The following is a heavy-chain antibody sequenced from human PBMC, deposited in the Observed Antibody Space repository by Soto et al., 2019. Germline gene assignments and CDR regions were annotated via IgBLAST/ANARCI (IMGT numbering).Heavy chain of an antibody. CDR2: ISAHNGDT. CDR3: ATEPIYYNDGSGYYPLGH. V-gene: IGHV1-18*04. D-gene: IGHD3-22*01. CDR1: GYSFATYG. J-gene: IGHJ4*02. Sequence: QVQLVQSGAEVKKPGASVKVSCKASGYSFATYGFSWVRQAPGQGLECVGWISAHNGDTHYSQKFQGRVPLTTETSTNTVYMELRSLTLDDSAVYFCATEPIYYNDGSGYYPLGHWGQGTLVTVAS.